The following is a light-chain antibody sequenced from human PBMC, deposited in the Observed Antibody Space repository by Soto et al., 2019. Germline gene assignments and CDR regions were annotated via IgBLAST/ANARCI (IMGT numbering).Light chain of an antibody. J-gene: IGKJ1*01. V-gene: IGKV3-20*01. CDR2: GAS. CDR1: QSVSSSY. CDR3: QQYGSSPWT. Sequence: EIVLTQSPGTLSLSPVERATLSCRASQSVSSSYLAWYQQKPGQAPRLLIYGASTRATGIPARFSGSGSGTEFTLIISSLQSEDFAVYYCQQYGSSPWTFGQGTKGDIK.